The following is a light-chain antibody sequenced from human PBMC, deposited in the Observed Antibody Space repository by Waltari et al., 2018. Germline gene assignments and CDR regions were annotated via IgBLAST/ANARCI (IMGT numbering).Light chain of an antibody. CDR3: QQYGSSPT. J-gene: IGKJ1*01. CDR2: GAS. Sequence: EIVLTQSPGTLSLSPGERATLSCRASQSVSSSYLAWYQQKPGQAPRLLIYGASSRATGIPDSVSCSGSGTDFTLTISRLEPEDFAVYYCQQYGSSPTFGQGTKVEIK. V-gene: IGKV3-20*01. CDR1: QSVSSSY.